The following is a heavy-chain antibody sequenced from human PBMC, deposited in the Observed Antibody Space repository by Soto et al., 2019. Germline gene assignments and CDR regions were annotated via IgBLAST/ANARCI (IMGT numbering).Heavy chain of an antibody. CDR1: GYTFTSYG. D-gene: IGHD4-17*01. V-gene: IGHV1-18*01. J-gene: IGHJ6*02. CDR2: ISAYNGNT. Sequence: ASVKVSCKASGYTFTSYGISWVRQAPGQGLEWMGWISAYNGNTNYAQKLQGRVTMTTDTSTSTAYMELRSLRSDDTAVYYCARSMTTVTTYYYGMDVWGQATTVTVSS. CDR3: ARSMTTVTTYYYGMDV.